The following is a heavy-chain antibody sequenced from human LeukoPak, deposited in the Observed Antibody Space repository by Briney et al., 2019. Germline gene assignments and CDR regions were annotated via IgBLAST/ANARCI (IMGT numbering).Heavy chain of an antibody. CDR3: ARRPHTAMVYFDY. D-gene: IGHD5-18*01. V-gene: IGHV4-59*08. CDR1: GGSISSFY. CDR2: IYYSGST. Sequence: SETLSLTCTVSGGSISSFYWSWIRQPPGKGLEWIGYIYYSGSTNYNPSLKSRVTISVDTSKNQFSLKLSSVTAADTAVYYCARRPHTAMVYFDYWGQGTLVTVSS. J-gene: IGHJ4*02.